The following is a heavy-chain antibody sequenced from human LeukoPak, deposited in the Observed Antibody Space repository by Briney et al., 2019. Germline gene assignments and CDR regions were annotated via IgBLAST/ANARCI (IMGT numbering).Heavy chain of an antibody. J-gene: IGHJ6*03. CDR2: IYYSGST. D-gene: IGHD3-22*01. V-gene: IGHV4-39*01. CDR1: GGSISSSSYY. Sequence: SETLSLTCTVSGGSISSSSYYWGWIRQPPGKGLEWIGSIYYSGSTYYNPSLKSRVTISVDTSKNQFSLKLSSVTAADTAVYYCARHFGGSSGYFHYYYYMDVWGKGTTVTISS. CDR3: ARHFGGSSGYFHYYYYMDV.